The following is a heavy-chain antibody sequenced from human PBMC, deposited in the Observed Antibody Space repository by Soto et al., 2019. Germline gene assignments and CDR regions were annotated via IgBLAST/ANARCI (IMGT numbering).Heavy chain of an antibody. Sequence: SETLSVTCTFSVVSISNSSYYWGWIRRPPGKGVEWIGTIYYSGITYYNPSLKSRVTISVDTSKNQFSLKLTSVTAADTAVYYCARHGSNWGQGTMVTVSS. CDR2: IYYSGIT. CDR3: ARHGSN. V-gene: IGHV4-39*01. CDR1: VVSISNSSYY. J-gene: IGHJ4*02.